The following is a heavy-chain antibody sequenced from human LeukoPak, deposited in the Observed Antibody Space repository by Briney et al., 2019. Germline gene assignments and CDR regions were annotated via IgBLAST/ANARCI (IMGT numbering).Heavy chain of an antibody. J-gene: IGHJ4*02. CDR2: INHSGST. CDR3: ARHTPYIVGATEGMYYFDY. V-gene: IGHV4-34*01. D-gene: IGHD1-26*01. Sequence: SETLSLTCAVYGGSFSGYYWSWIRQPPGKGLEWIGEINHSGSTNYNPSLKSRVTISVDTSKNQFSLKLSSVTAADTAVYYCARHTPYIVGATEGMYYFDYWGQGTLVTVSS. CDR1: GGSFSGYY.